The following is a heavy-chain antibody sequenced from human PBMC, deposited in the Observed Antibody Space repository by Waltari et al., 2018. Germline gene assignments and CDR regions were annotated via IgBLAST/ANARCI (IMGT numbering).Heavy chain of an antibody. CDR1: GFAFSAAW. CDR3: VAPWTI. Sequence: EGQLVESGGGLVQPGGSVTLSCAASGFAFSAAWMSWVRQVPGKGLEWVGRIKDKSDGGTTDYATPVKGRFTISRDDSKNLLSLEMNSLKTDDTGVYYCVAPWTIWGQGTLVTVSS. J-gene: IGHJ4*02. D-gene: IGHD3-3*01. CDR2: IKDKSDGGTT. V-gene: IGHV3-15*01.